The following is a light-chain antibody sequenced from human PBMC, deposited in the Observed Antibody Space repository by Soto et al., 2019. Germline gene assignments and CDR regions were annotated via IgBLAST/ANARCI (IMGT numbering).Light chain of an antibody. CDR1: QSISSL. CDR3: QQYNGYSWT. J-gene: IGKJ1*01. Sequence: DIQMTQSPSTLSASVGDRVTITCRASQSISSLLAWYQQKPGKAPKLLIYKASSLDSGVPSRFSGSGSGTEFTLTISSLQPDDFATYYCQQYNGYSWTFGQGTKVEIK. CDR2: KAS. V-gene: IGKV1-5*03.